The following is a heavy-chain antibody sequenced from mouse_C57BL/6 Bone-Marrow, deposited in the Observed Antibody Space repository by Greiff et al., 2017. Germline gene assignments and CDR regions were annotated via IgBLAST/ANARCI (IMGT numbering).Heavy chain of an antibody. CDR3: TDYYGSSYDYYGMDY. Sequence: VQLQQSGAELVRPGASVTLSCKASGYTFTDYEMHWVKQTPVHGLEWIGAIDPETGGTAYNQKFKGKAILTADKSSSTAYMELRSLTSEDSAVYYCTDYYGSSYDYYGMDYWGQGTSVTVSS. J-gene: IGHJ4*01. CDR1: GYTFTDYE. CDR2: IDPETGGT. D-gene: IGHD1-1*01. V-gene: IGHV1-15*01.